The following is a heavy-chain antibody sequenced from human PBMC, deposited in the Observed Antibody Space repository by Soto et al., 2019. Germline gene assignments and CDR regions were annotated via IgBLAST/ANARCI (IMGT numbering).Heavy chain of an antibody. CDR2: IYYSGST. Sequence: QLQLQESGPGLVKPSETLSLTCTVSGGSISSSSYYWGWIRQPPGKGLEWIGSIYYSGSTYYNPSLKSRVTISVDTSKNQFSLKLSSVTAADTAVHYCARPYTGGVRGVLSPMDVWGQGTTVTVSS. CDR3: ARPYTGGVRGVLSPMDV. V-gene: IGHV4-39*01. CDR1: GGSISSSSYY. D-gene: IGHD3-10*01. J-gene: IGHJ6*02.